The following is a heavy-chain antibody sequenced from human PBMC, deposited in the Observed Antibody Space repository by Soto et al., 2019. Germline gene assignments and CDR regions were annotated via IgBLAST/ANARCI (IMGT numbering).Heavy chain of an antibody. CDR3: ARVGGLGAVAVDY. Sequence: QLQLQESGSGLVKPSQTLSLTCAVSGGSISSGGYSWSWIRQPPGKGLEWIGYIYHSGSTYYNPSLKRLMTLSIGRSKIQFSLKLSSLTAADTAAYYCARVGGLGAVAVDYRGQGTLGTVSS. CDR1: GGSISSGGYS. CDR2: IYHSGST. V-gene: IGHV4-30-2*01. D-gene: IGHD3-16*01. J-gene: IGHJ4*02.